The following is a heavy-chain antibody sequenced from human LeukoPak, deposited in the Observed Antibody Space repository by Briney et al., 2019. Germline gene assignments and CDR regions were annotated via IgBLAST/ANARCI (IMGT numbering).Heavy chain of an antibody. CDR2: INHSGST. Sequence: PSETLSLTCAVYGGSFSGYYWSWIRQPPGKGLEWIGEINHSGSTNYNPSLKSRVTISVDTSKNQFSQKLSSVTAADTAVYYCARMMMVRGVIISDYWGQGTLVTVSS. CDR3: ARMMMVRGVIISDY. J-gene: IGHJ4*02. CDR1: GGSFSGYY. D-gene: IGHD3-10*01. V-gene: IGHV4-34*01.